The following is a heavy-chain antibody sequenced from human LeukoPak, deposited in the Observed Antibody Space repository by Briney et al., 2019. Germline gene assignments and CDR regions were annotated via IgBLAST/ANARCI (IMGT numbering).Heavy chain of an antibody. CDR1: GFTFSTYW. D-gene: IGHD2/OR15-2a*01. V-gene: IGHV3-74*01. J-gene: IGHJ4*02. Sequence: GGSLRLSCAAAGFTFSTYWMHWVRQAPGEGLVWVSSIEGNGTRTNYAGSVMGRFTISRDSAENTLYLQMNSLRAEDTAVYYCARATSDTSYNSWGQGTLVTVSS. CDR2: IEGNGTRT. CDR3: ARATSDTSYNS.